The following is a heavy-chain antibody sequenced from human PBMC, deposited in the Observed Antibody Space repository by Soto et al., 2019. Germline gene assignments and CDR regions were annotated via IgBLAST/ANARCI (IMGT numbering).Heavy chain of an antibody. CDR1: SGSISSTNW. CDR3: ARDCSSSSCYGRAFDV. CDR2: IYHSGSI. V-gene: IGHV4-4*02. Sequence: QVQLQESGPGLVKPSGTLSLTCAVSSGSISSTNWWSWVRQSPGKGLEWIGKIYHSGSINYNPSLKSRVTMSVDKSKNQFSLKLSSVTAADTAVYYCARDCSSSSCYGRAFDVWGQGTMVTVSS. J-gene: IGHJ3*01. D-gene: IGHD2-2*01.